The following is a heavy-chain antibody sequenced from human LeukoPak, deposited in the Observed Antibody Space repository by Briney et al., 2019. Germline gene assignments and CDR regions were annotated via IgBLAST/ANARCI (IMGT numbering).Heavy chain of an antibody. Sequence: ASVKVSCKASGYTFNSHGISWVRQAPGQGLEWMGWISAYNGDTNFAQKFQGRVTMTRDTSISTAYMELSRLRSDDTAVYYCARGFDQYYFDYWGQGTLVTVSS. V-gene: IGHV1-18*04. J-gene: IGHJ4*02. CDR3: ARGFDQYYFDY. CDR1: GYTFNSHG. D-gene: IGHD2-2*01. CDR2: ISAYNGDT.